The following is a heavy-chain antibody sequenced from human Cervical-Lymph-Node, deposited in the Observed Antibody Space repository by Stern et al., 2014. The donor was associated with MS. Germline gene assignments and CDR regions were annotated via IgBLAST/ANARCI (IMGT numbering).Heavy chain of an antibody. CDR3: ARGLLGSENAFDI. Sequence: VQLEESGAEVKKPGASVKVSFKASGYTFTSYGISWVRQAPGNGLEWMGWISAYNVNTNYAQNLQGRVTMTTDTSTSTAYMELRSLRSDDTAVYYCARGLLGSENAFDIWGQGTMFTVSS. CDR2: ISAYNVNT. D-gene: IGHD2-15*01. CDR1: GYTFTSYG. V-gene: IGHV1-18*01. J-gene: IGHJ3*02.